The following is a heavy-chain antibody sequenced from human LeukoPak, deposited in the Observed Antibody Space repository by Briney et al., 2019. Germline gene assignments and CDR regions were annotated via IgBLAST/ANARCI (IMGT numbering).Heavy chain of an antibody. J-gene: IGHJ6*04. V-gene: IGHV1-69*01. CDR2: IIPIFGTA. Sequence: SVKVSCKASGGTFSSYAISWVRQAPGQGLEWMGGIIPIFGTANYAQKFQGRATITADESTSTAYMELSSLRSEDTAVYYCARGRSVDTAMDIEFKYYYYGMDVWGKGTTVTVSS. D-gene: IGHD5-18*01. CDR1: GGTFSSYA. CDR3: ARGRSVDTAMDIEFKYYYYGMDV.